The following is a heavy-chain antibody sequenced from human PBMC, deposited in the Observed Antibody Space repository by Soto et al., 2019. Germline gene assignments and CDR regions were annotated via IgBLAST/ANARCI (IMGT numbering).Heavy chain of an antibody. D-gene: IGHD2-8*01. V-gene: IGHV4-39*06. CDR2: IYYSGGP. Sequence: SETLSLTCNVSGCPLNQWNYFWGWVRQAPGKGLEWIGGIYYSGGPHFNPAPKRRGPISGETSQKQFPLKLSSLTAADKAVYYRARLGIVYAITNYYDNGMDVWGQGTTVTVSS. J-gene: IGHJ6*02. CDR1: GCPLNQWNYF. CDR3: ARLGIVYAITNYYDNGMDV.